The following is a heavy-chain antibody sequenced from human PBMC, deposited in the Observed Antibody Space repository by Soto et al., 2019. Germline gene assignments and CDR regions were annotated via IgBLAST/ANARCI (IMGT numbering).Heavy chain of an antibody. D-gene: IGHD3-10*01. CDR3: ARGARDYYYYGMDV. Sequence: QVQLVESGGGVVQPGRSLRLSCAASGFTFSSYGMHWVRQAPGKGLEWVAVIWYDGSNKYYADSVKGRFTICRDNSXNTLYLQMNSLRAEDTAVYYCARGARDYYYYGMDVWGQGTTVTVSS. J-gene: IGHJ6*02. V-gene: IGHV3-33*01. CDR2: IWYDGSNK. CDR1: GFTFSSYG.